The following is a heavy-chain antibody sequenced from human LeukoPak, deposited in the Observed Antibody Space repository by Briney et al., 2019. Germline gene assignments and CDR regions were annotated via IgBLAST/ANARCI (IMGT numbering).Heavy chain of an antibody. V-gene: IGHV3-9*01. CDR1: GITFEDYA. CDR2: ISWNSGTI. CDR3: AKDYCGGDCYSGWYFDL. D-gene: IGHD2-21*02. Sequence: PGGSLGLSCAASGITFEDYAMHWVRQAPGKGLEWVSGISWNSGTIGYAESVKGRFTISRDNAKNSLYLQMNSLRPEDTAFYYCAKDYCGGDCYSGWYFDLWGRGTLVTVSS. J-gene: IGHJ2*01.